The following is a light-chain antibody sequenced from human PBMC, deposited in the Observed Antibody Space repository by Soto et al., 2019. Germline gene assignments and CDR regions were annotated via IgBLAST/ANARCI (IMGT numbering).Light chain of an antibody. CDR3: QRYNDYQYI. J-gene: IGKJ2*01. CDR1: QSITTW. CDR2: KAT. V-gene: IGKV1-5*03. Sequence: DIQMTQSPSTLSASVGDRVTITCRASQSITTWLAWYQQKPGKAPKLLIYKATNLQSGVPSRFSGSGSGTEFSLTISSLQPDDFXTXXCQRYNDYQYIFGQGTRLEIK.